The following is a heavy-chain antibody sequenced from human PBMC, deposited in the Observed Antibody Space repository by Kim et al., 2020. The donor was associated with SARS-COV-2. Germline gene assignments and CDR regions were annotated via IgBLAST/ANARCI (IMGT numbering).Heavy chain of an antibody. J-gene: IGHJ5*02. CDR2: ISAYNGNT. D-gene: IGHD2-2*01. V-gene: IGHV1-18*01. CDR1: GYTFTSYG. Sequence: ASVKVSCKASGYTFTSYGISWVRQAPGQGLEWMGWISAYNGNTNYAQKLQGRVTMTTDTSTSTAYMELRSLRSDDTAVYYCARRNGVPAARSWFDPWGQGTLVTVSS. CDR3: ARRNGVPAARSWFDP.